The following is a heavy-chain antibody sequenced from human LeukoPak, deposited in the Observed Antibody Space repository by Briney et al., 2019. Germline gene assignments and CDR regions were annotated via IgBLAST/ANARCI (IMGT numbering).Heavy chain of an antibody. Sequence: GGSLRLSCAASGFTFNNYAMSWVRQAPGKGLEWVSAISGSGGSTYYADSVKGRFTISRDNSKNTLYLQMNSLRAEDTAVYYCAGDRDGYRYYYYYMDVWGKGTTVTVSS. CDR3: AGDRDGYRYYYYYMDV. CDR2: ISGSGGST. J-gene: IGHJ6*03. V-gene: IGHV3-23*01. CDR1: GFTFNNYA. D-gene: IGHD5-24*01.